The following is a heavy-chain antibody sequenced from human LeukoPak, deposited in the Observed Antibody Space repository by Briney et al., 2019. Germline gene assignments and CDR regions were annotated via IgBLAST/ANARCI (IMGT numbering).Heavy chain of an antibody. V-gene: IGHV4-30-2*05. Sequence: NPSETLSLTCTVSGGSISSGGYYWSWIRQPPGKGLEWIGYIYHSRSTYYNPSLKSRVTISVDTSKNQFSLKLSSVTAADTAVYYCARAAQYYYDSSGYYYFDYWGQGTLVTVSS. D-gene: IGHD3-22*01. J-gene: IGHJ4*02. CDR2: IYHSRST. CDR1: GGSISSGGYY. CDR3: ARAAQYYYDSSGYYYFDY.